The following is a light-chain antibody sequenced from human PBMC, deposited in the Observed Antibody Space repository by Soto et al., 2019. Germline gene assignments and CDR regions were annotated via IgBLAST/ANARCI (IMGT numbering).Light chain of an antibody. Sequence: IVMTQSPASLSVSPGERVTFSCRASQSVGANLAWYRHKPGQAPRLLISYASSGATGVPGRFSGSGYGTEFNLTINSLQDEDFAIYYWQQFHTWPVTFGGGTKVEI. J-gene: IGKJ4*01. CDR1: QSVGAN. CDR3: QQFHTWPVT. V-gene: IGKV3-15*01. CDR2: YAS.